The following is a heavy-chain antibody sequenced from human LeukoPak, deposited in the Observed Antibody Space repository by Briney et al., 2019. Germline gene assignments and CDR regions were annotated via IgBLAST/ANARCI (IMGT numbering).Heavy chain of an antibody. D-gene: IGHD3-10*01. CDR1: GFSFSRYA. CDR3: AREVSVVRGVN. CDR2: MSSDGTNT. J-gene: IGHJ4*02. V-gene: IGHV3-30-3*01. Sequence: GGSLSLSCAASGFSFSRYAMHCVRQAPGKGLEWVAVMSSDGTNTYYAASVKGRLTISRDISKNTLYLQMNSLRAEDTAVYYCAREVSVVRGVNWGQGTLVTVSS.